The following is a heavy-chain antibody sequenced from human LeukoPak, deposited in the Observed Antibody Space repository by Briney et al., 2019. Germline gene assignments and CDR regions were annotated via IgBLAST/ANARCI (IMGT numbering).Heavy chain of an antibody. Sequence: PGGSLRLSCAASGFTFSSYAMSWVRQAPGKGLEWVSAISGSGGSIYYADSVKGRFTISRDNSKNTLYLQMNSLRAEDTAVYYCARSPREYYYDDSAYYFPWFDPWGQGTLVTVSS. CDR1: GFTFSSYA. D-gene: IGHD3-22*01. CDR2: ISGSGGSI. CDR3: ARSPREYYYDDSAYYFPWFDP. V-gene: IGHV3-23*01. J-gene: IGHJ5*02.